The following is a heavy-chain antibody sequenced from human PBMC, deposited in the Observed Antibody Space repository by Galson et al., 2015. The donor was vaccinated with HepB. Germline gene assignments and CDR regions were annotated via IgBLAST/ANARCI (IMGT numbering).Heavy chain of an antibody. CDR2: ISGSGGST. CDR1: GFTVITHY. Sequence: SLRLSCAASGFTVITHYMSWVRQAPGKGLEWVSGISGSGGSTHCADSVKGRFTISRDNSKNTLYLQMNSLRAEDTAVYYCAKDMEWLVPIYHFDYWGQGTLLTVSS. V-gene: IGHV3-23*01. J-gene: IGHJ4*02. CDR3: AKDMEWLVPIYHFDY. D-gene: IGHD6-19*01.